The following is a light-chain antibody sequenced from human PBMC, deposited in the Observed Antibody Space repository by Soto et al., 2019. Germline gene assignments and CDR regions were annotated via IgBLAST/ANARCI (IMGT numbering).Light chain of an antibody. V-gene: IGKV1D-12*01. CDR2: EAS. J-gene: IGKJ5*01. Sequence: VTITCRASQSISSWLAWYQQKPGKAPKLLIYEASSLQRGVPSRISGSGSGTDFTLTISSLQPEDFATYYCQQANSFPITFGQGTRLEIK. CDR1: QSISSW. CDR3: QQANSFPIT.